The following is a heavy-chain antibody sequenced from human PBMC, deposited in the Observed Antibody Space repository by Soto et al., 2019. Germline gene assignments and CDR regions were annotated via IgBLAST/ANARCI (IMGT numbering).Heavy chain of an antibody. J-gene: IGHJ5*02. Sequence: GESLKISCKGSGYSFTSYWIGWVRQMPGKGLEWMGIIYPGDSDTRYSPSFQGQVTISADKSISTAYLQWSSLKASDTAMYYCARQGRTIFGVVRRIWFDPWGQGTLVTVSS. V-gene: IGHV5-51*01. CDR1: GYSFTSYW. CDR2: IYPGDSDT. D-gene: IGHD3-3*01. CDR3: ARQGRTIFGVVRRIWFDP.